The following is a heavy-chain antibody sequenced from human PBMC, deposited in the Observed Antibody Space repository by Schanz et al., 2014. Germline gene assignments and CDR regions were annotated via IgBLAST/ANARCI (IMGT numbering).Heavy chain of an antibody. CDR2: ISYDGSSK. V-gene: IGHV3-33*08. J-gene: IGHJ3*01. CDR1: GITFSGYS. Sequence: QVQLVESGGGLAQPGGSLRLSCAASGITFSGYSMNWVRQAPGKGLEWVALISYDGSSKNHADSVQGRFTISRDNSKNALYLQMDSLRAEDTAVYYCARGREVVAKIFDVWGQGTMVTVSP. D-gene: IGHD3-22*01. CDR3: ARGREVVAKIFDV.